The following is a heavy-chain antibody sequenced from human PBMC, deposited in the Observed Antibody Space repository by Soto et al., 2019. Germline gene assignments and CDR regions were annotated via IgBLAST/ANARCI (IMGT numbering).Heavy chain of an antibody. CDR3: ARQWGGWELQHNWFDP. D-gene: IGHD2-15*01. J-gene: IGHJ5*02. Sequence: QLQLQESGPGLVKPSETLSLTCIVSGGSFGSRDYSWAWIRQPPGKGLEWIGSVSYTGSTSYNPSLKSRLTISVDTSKNKFSLNLNSVTAADTAVYYCARQWGGWELQHNWFDPWGPGTLVTVSS. V-gene: IGHV4-39*01. CDR2: VSYTGST. CDR1: GGSFGSRDYS.